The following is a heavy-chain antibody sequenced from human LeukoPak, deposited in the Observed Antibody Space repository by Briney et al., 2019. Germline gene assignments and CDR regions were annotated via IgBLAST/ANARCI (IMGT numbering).Heavy chain of an antibody. D-gene: IGHD3-22*01. CDR2: ISSSSSYI. J-gene: IGHJ4*02. V-gene: IGHV3-21*01. CDR3: ARRRHAYYYDSSGHFDY. Sequence: GGSLRLSXAASGFTFSSYSMNWVRQAPGKGLEWVSSISSSSSYIYYADSVKGRFTISRDNAKNSLYLQMNSLRAEDTAVYYCARRRHAYYYDSSGHFDYWGQGTLVTVSS. CDR1: GFTFSSYS.